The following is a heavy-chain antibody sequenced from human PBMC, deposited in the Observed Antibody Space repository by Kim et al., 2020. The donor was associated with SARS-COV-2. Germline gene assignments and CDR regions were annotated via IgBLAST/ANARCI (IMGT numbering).Heavy chain of an antibody. D-gene: IGHD2-21*01. Sequence: GGSLRLSCAASGFTFSAYGMHWVRQAPGKGLEWVAGICYDGSNEYYADSVKGRFTISRDNSKNTLFLQMNSLRAEDTAVYYCAKARTGGARGHYVDCWGQGTLVTGSA. CDR2: ICYDGSNE. CDR3: AKARTGGARGHYVDC. V-gene: IGHV3-33*06. J-gene: IGHJ4*02. CDR1: GFTFSAYG.